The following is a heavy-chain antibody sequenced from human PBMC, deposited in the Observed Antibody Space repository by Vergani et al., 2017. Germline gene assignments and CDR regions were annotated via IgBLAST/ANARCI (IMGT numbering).Heavy chain of an antibody. V-gene: IGHV4-39*01. Sequence: QLQLQESGPGLVKPSETLSLTCTVSGGSISSSSYYWGWIRQPPGKGLEWIGSIYYSGSTYYNPSLKSRVTISVDTSKNQFSLKLSSVTAADTAVYYCARGFSSGDHTDYCGQGTLVTVSS. CDR1: GGSISSSSYY. CDR3: ARGFSSGDHTDY. J-gene: IGHJ4*02. CDR2: IYYSGST. D-gene: IGHD4-17*01.